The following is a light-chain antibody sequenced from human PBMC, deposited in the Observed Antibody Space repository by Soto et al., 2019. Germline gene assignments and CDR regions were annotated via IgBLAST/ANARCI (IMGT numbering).Light chain of an antibody. CDR3: CSYAGDYTFV. Sequence: QSALTQPRSVSGSPGQSVTLSCTGTSSDVGGYNYVPWYQPYPGKAPKVMIYDVKTRASGVPDRFSGSKSGNTASLTISGLKAEDEADYYCCSYAGDYTFVFGTGTKVTVL. CDR1: SSDVGGYNY. CDR2: DVK. J-gene: IGLJ1*01. V-gene: IGLV2-11*01.